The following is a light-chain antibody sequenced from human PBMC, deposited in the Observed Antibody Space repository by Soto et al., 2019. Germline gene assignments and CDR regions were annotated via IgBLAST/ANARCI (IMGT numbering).Light chain of an antibody. CDR1: SSDVGGYNY. J-gene: IGLJ1*01. V-gene: IGLV2-8*01. CDR3: SSYTGRNNFYV. Sequence: QSALTQPPSASGSPGQSVTISCTGTSSDVGGYNYVSWYQQHPGKAPKLMIYEVSKRPSGVPDRFSGSKSGNTASLTVSGLQAEDEADYYWSSYTGRNNFYVFGTGTKVTVL. CDR2: EVS.